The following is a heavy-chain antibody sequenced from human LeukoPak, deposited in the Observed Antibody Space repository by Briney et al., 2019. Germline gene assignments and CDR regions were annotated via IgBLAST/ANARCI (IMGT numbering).Heavy chain of an antibody. CDR3: ARGNTFEELLSFFDY. J-gene: IGHJ4*02. CDR1: GFTFSSYA. Sequence: PGRSLRLSCAASGFTFSSYAMHWVRQAPGKGLEWVAVISYDGSNKYYADSVKGRFTISRDNSKNTLYLQMNSLGAEDTAVYYCARGNTFEELLSFFDYWGQGTLVTVSS. CDR2: ISYDGSNK. V-gene: IGHV3-30-3*01. D-gene: IGHD1-26*01.